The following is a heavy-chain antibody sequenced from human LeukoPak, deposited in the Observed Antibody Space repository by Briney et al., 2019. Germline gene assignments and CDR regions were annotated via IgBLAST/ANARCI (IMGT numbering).Heavy chain of an antibody. J-gene: IGHJ1*01. CDR1: GFTFSSYS. CDR2: IKSKTDGGTI. D-gene: IGHD1-7*01. V-gene: IGHV3-15*01. Sequence: GGSLRLSCAASGFTFSSYSMNWVRQAPGKGLEWVGRIKSKTDGGTIDYAAPVKGRFTISRDDSRNTLYLQMNSLKTEDTAVYYCTTDRGPNWDSQPAYWVQGTPVNDSS. CDR3: TTDRGPNWDSQPAY.